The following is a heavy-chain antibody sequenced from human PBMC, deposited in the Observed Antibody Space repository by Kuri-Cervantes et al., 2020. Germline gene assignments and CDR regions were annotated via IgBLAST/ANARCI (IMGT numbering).Heavy chain of an antibody. CDR1: GYTFTSYY. CDR3: ARMSVLYSGSYYKWTRGWFDP. Sequence: ASVKVSCKASGYTFTSYYMHWVRQAPGQGLEWMGIINPSGGSTSYAQKFQGRVTMTRDTSTSTVYMELSSLRSEDTAVYYCARMSVLYSGSYYKWTRGWFDPWGQGTLVTVSS. D-gene: IGHD1-26*01. V-gene: IGHV1-46*01. CDR2: INPSGGST. J-gene: IGHJ5*02.